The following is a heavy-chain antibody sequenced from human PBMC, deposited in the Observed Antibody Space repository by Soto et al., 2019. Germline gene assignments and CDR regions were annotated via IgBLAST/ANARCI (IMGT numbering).Heavy chain of an antibody. CDR1: GGSISSYY. V-gene: IGHV4-59*08. CDR2: IYYSGST. CDR3: ARQERPLFFSDSSCSGYTFDY. D-gene: IGHD2-15*01. Sequence: SETLSLTCTVSGGSISSYYWSWIRQPPGKGLEWIGYIYYSGSTNYNPSLKSRVTISVDTSKNQFSLKLSSVTAADTAVYYCARQERPLFFSDSSCSGYTFDYWGQGTLVTVSS. J-gene: IGHJ4*02.